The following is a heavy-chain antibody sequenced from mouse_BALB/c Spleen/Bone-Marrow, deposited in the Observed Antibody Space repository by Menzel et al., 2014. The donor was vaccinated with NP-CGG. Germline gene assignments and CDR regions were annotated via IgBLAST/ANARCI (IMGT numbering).Heavy chain of an antibody. D-gene: IGHD3-1*01. CDR2: ISSGGSYT. V-gene: IGHV5-9-4*01. CDR1: GFTFSYYG. CDR3: ARDSSGYFDY. J-gene: IGHJ2*01. Sequence: EVHLVESGGGLVKPGGSLKLSCAASGFTFSYYGMSWVRQSPEKRLEWVAEISSGGSYTYYPDTVTGRFTISRDNAKNTLYLEMSSLRSEGTAMYYCARDSSGYFDYWGQGTTLTVSS.